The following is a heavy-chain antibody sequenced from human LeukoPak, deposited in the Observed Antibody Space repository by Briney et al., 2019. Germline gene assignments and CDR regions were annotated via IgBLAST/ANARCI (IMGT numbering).Heavy chain of an antibody. CDR2: ISYDGSNK. Sequence: EGSLRLSCAASGFTFSSYGMHWVRQAPGKGLEWVAVISYDGSNKYYADSVKGRFTISRDNSKNTLYLQMNSLRAEDTAVYYCAKGKYSNVYDYYYYGMDVWGQGTTVTVSS. V-gene: IGHV3-30*18. D-gene: IGHD4-4*01. J-gene: IGHJ6*02. CDR1: GFTFSSYG. CDR3: AKGKYSNVYDYYYYGMDV.